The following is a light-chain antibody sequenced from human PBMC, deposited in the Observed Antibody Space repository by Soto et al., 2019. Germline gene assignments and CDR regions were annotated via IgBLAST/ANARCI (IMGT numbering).Light chain of an antibody. J-gene: IGKJ1*01. CDR3: MHALQPLRT. V-gene: IGKV2-28*01. Sequence: DNGMPQSTLTPADTPGEPASMSCRSIPSLLHSNGYNYLDWYLQKSGQSPQLLIYLGSNRSSGVPDRFSGSGSGTDFTLKISIVEAEDVVVHCSMHALQPLRTVGEGTRLDIK. CDR1: PSLLHSNGYNY. CDR2: LGS.